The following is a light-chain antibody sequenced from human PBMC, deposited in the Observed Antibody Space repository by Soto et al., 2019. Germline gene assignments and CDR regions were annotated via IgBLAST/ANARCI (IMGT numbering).Light chain of an antibody. CDR1: QSISSW. V-gene: IGKV1-5*03. Sequence: DIQMTQPPSTLSASVEDRVTITCRASQSISSWLAWYQQKPGKAPKLLIYKASSLESGVPSRFSGSGSGTEFTLTISSLQPDDFATYYCQQYNSYSYTFGQGTKVDIK. J-gene: IGKJ2*01. CDR3: QQYNSYSYT. CDR2: KAS.